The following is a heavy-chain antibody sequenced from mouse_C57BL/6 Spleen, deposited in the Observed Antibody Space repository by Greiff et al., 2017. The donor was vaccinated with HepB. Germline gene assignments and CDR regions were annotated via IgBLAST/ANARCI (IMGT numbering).Heavy chain of an antibody. J-gene: IGHJ4*01. D-gene: IGHD2-4*01. CDR1: GYAFTNYL. Sequence: VQLQQSGAELVRPGTSVKVSCKASGYAFTNYLIEWVKQRPGQGLEWIGVINPGSGGTNYNEKFKGKATLTADKSSSTAYMQLSSLTSEDSAVYFCARGYDDYFYAMDYWGQGTSVTVSS. V-gene: IGHV1-54*01. CDR2: INPGSGGT. CDR3: ARGYDDYFYAMDY.